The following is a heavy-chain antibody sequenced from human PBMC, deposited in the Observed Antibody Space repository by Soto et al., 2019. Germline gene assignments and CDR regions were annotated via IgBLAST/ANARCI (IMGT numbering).Heavy chain of an antibody. CDR3: AKSAPMDAGDKYYYDF. Sequence: VKVSCKASGGTFSTFGISWVRQAPGQGLEWMGGIIPFFGTARYSQKFEDRITITADESTNTVYMDLRSLTSEDTAIYYCAKSAPMDAGDKYYYDFWGQGALVTVSS. CDR2: IIPFFGTA. V-gene: IGHV1-69*01. CDR1: GGTFSTFG. D-gene: IGHD4-17*01. J-gene: IGHJ4*02.